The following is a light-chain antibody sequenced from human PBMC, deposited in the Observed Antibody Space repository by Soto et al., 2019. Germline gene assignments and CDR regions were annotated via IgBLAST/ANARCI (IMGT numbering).Light chain of an antibody. CDR2: GAS. Sequence: EIVLTQSPGTLSLSPGERATLSCRASQSVSSSYLAWYQQKPGQAPRLLIYGASSRATGIPDRFSGSGSGTDFTLTNSRLEPEDFAVYYCQQYGSSPTCGQGTKVEIK. V-gene: IGKV3-20*01. J-gene: IGKJ1*01. CDR1: QSVSSSY. CDR3: QQYGSSPT.